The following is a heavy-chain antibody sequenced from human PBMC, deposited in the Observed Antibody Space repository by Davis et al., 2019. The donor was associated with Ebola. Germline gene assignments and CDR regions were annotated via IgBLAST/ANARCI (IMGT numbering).Heavy chain of an antibody. CDR3: ARDGYSYASVNYYYGMDV. CDR2: INTYNGNT. D-gene: IGHD5-18*01. J-gene: IGHJ6*02. CDR1: GYTFTSYG. V-gene: IGHV1-18*01. Sequence: ASVKVSCKASGYTFTSYGFSWVRQAPGQGLEWMGRINTYNGNTKYAQNLQGRVTVTTDTSTRTAYMELRSLRSDDTAVYYCARDGYSYASVNYYYGMDVWGQGTTVTVSS.